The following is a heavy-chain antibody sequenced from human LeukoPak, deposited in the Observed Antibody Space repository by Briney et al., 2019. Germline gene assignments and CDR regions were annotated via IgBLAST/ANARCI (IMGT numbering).Heavy chain of an antibody. CDR2: IYHSGST. Sequence: SETLSLTCAVSGGSISSGGYSWSWIRQPPGKGLEWIGYIYHSGSTYYNPSLKSRVTISVDRSKNQFSLKLSSVTAADTAVYYCASGSGEYYYYYGMDVWGQGTTVTVSS. J-gene: IGHJ6*02. V-gene: IGHV4-30-2*01. D-gene: IGHD2-15*01. CDR3: ASGSGEYYYYYGMDV. CDR1: GGSISSGGYS.